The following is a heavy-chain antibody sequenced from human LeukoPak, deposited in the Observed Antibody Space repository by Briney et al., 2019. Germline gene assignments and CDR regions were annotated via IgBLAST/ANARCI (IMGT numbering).Heavy chain of an antibody. Sequence: GGSLRLSCAASGFTFSSYEMNWVRQAPGKGLEWVSSISSSSSYIYYADSVKGRFTISRDNAKNSLYLQMNSLRAEDTAVYYCARDRVGYNGGDYWGQGTLVTVSS. D-gene: IGHD5-24*01. CDR1: GFTFSSYE. CDR3: ARDRVGYNGGDY. V-gene: IGHV3-21*01. J-gene: IGHJ4*02. CDR2: ISSSSSYI.